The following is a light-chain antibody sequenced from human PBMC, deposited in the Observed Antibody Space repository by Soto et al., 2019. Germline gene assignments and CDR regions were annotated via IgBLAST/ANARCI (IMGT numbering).Light chain of an antibody. CDR2: KAS. J-gene: IGKJ1*01. CDR1: QTISSW. V-gene: IGKV1-5*03. CDR3: QHYNSYSEA. Sequence: DIQMTQSPSTLSGSVGDRVTITCRASQTISSWLAWYQQKPGKAPKLLIYKASTLKSGVPSRFSGSGSGTEFTLTISSLQPDDFATYYGQHYNSYSEAFCQGTKGELK.